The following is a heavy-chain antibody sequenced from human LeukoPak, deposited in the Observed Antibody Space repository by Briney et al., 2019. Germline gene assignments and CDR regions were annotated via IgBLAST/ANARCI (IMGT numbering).Heavy chain of an antibody. CDR1: GYSISSGYY. CDR2: IYHSGST. J-gene: IGHJ6*03. V-gene: IGHV4-38-2*02. Sequence: PSETLSLTCTASGYSISSGYYWGWIRQPPGKGLEWIGSIYHSGSTYYNPSLKSRVTISVDTSKNQFSLKLSSVTAADTAVYYCASSSLSGSSDYYYYYMDVWGKGTTVTVSS. CDR3: ASSSLSGSSDYYYYYMDV. D-gene: IGHD1-26*01.